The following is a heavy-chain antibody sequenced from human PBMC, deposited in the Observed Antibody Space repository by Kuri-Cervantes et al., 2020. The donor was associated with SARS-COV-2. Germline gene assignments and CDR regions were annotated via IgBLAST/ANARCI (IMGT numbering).Heavy chain of an antibody. D-gene: IGHD3-22*01. Sequence: ESLKISCTVSGGAISSSSYYWGWIRQPPGKGLEWIGSSYHSGCTYYNPSPKSRVTISVDTSKNQFSLKLSSVTAADTAVYYCARVPAMIVVVITTDPLFFDYWGQGNPV. J-gene: IGHJ4*01. CDR1: GGAISSSSYY. CDR3: ARVPAMIVVVITTDPLFFDY. CDR2: SYHSGCT. V-gene: IGHV4-39*07.